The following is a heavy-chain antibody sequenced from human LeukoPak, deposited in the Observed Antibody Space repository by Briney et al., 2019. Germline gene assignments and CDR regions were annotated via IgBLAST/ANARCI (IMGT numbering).Heavy chain of an antibody. V-gene: IGHV3-23*01. Sequence: GSLRPSCAASGFTFSSYAMNWVRQAPGKGLEWVSAISGSGGSTYYADSVKGRFTISRDNSKNTLYLQMNSLRAEDTAVYYCAKVYCSSTSCFYDYWGQGTLVTVSS. CDR2: ISGSGGST. CDR1: GFTFSSYA. CDR3: AKVYCSSTSCFYDY. D-gene: IGHD2-2*01. J-gene: IGHJ4*02.